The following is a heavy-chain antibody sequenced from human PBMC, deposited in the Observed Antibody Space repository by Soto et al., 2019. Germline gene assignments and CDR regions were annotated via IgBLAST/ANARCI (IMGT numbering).Heavy chain of an antibody. J-gene: IGHJ4*02. CDR1: GFTFSSYG. CDR3: ARDGRYSSGWYSPGDY. CDR2: IWYDGSNK. Sequence: GGSLRLSCAAPGFTFSSYGMHWVRQAPGKGLEWVAVIWYDGSNKYYADSVKGRFTISRDNSKNTLYLQMNSLRAEDTAVYYCARDGRYSSGWYSPGDYWGQGTLVTVSS. V-gene: IGHV3-33*01. D-gene: IGHD6-19*01.